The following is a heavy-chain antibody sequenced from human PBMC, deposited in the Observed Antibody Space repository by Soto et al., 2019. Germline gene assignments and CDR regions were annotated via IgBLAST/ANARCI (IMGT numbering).Heavy chain of an antibody. V-gene: IGHV1-69*12. D-gene: IGHD1-26*01. Sequence: QVQLVQSGAEVRQPASSVKVSCKTSGGTFSSYAISWVRQAPGQGLEGKGGIVPIVDTSTYALKFQGRVTITADESTSTDYMELSSLRSDETAIYYCVRVVAIPRYPDNWGQGTLVTVSS. CDR1: GGTFSSYA. J-gene: IGHJ4*02. CDR3: VRVVAIPRYPDN. CDR2: IVPIVDTS.